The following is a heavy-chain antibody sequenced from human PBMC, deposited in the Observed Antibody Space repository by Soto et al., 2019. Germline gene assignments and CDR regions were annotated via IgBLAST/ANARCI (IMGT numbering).Heavy chain of an antibody. D-gene: IGHD2-2*01. Sequence: EVQLLESGGGLVQPGGSLRLSCAASGFTFSSYAMSWVRQAPGKGLEWVSAISGSGGSTYYADSVKGRFTISRDNSKNPLSLQMTGLRAEDTAVYYCATSPGAALVPAALYSYGMDVWGQGTTVTVSS. CDR3: ATSPGAALVPAALYSYGMDV. J-gene: IGHJ6*02. V-gene: IGHV3-23*01. CDR2: ISGSGGST. CDR1: GFTFSSYA.